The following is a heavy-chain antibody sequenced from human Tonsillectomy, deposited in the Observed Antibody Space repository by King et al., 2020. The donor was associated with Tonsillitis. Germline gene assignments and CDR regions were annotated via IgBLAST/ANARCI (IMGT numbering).Heavy chain of an antibody. CDR1: GFTFSHYA. J-gene: IGHJ4*02. V-gene: IGHV3-23*04. CDR2: IDGPGGRT. D-gene: IGHD2-8*01. CDR3: VKDRQSIMVDC. Sequence: VQLVESGGGLVQPGGSLRLTCAASGFTFSHYAMSWVRQAPGKGLEWVSTIDGPGGRTFFVDSVKGRFSISRDNSKNTVSLQMNSLRVEDTAIYFCVKDRQSIMVDCWGQGTLVTVSS.